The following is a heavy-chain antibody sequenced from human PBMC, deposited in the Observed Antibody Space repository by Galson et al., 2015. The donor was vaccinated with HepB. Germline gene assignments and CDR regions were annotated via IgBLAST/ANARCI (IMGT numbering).Heavy chain of an antibody. CDR1: GFTFGDYA. V-gene: IGHV3-49*03. D-gene: IGHD6-6*01. J-gene: IGHJ4*02. CDR2: IRSKAYGGTT. CDR3: TRVEYSSLEGPFDY. Sequence: SLRLSCAASGFTFGDYAMSWFRQAPGKGLEWVGFIRSKAYGGTTEYAASVKGRFTISRDDSKSIAYLQMNSLKTEDTAVYYCTRVEYSSLEGPFDYWGQGTLVTVSS.